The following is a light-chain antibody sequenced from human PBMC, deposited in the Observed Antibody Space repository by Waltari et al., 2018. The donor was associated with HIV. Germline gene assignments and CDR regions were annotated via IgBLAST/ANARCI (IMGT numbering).Light chain of an antibody. J-gene: IGLJ3*02. CDR2: EVT. CDR3: CSYAGSSTWV. V-gene: IGLV2-23*02. Sequence: SALTQPASASASPGQSITISCAGTSSAVGSYSLVSWYQQHPDKAPKLIIYEVTKRPSGISNRFSGSKSGNTASLTISGLQAEDEADYYCCSYAGSSTWVFGGGTKLTVL. CDR1: SSAVGSYSL.